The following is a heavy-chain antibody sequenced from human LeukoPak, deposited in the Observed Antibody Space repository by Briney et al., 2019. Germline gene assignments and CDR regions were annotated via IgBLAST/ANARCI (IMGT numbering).Heavy chain of an antibody. Sequence: PSETLSLTCTVSGGSVSSGSYYWSWIRQPPGKGLEGIGYIYYSGSTNYNPSLNRLVTISVDTSKNPFSLKLSSVTAADTAVYYCARDTGGGWNVDWGQGTLVTVSS. CDR1: GGSVSSGSYY. CDR3: ARDTGGGWNVD. D-gene: IGHD1-1*01. V-gene: IGHV4-61*01. J-gene: IGHJ4*02. CDR2: IYYSGST.